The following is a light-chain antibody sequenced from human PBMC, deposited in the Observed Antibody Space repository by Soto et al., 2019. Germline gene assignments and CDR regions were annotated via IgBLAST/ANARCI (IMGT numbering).Light chain of an antibody. Sequence: RASQSVSSSYLAWYLPSPGQPPRLLIYGASSRATGIPERFSCSGSGTDCTRTISGLEPGDVSVDDCQQYGSSPSTFGPGTQVDIK. CDR3: QQYGSSPST. J-gene: IGKJ1*01. V-gene: IGKV3-20*01. CDR2: GAS. CDR1: QSVSSSY.